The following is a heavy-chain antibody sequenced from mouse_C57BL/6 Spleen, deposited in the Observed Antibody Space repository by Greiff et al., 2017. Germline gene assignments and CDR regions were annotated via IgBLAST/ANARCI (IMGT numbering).Heavy chain of an antibody. CDR2: IYPGDGDT. J-gene: IGHJ3*01. CDR3: ARDSSAFAY. Sequence: VKLKESGPELVKPGASVKISCKASGYAFSSSWMNWVKQRPGKGLEWIGRIYPGDGDTNYNGKFKGKATLTADKSSSTAYMQLSSLTSEDSAVYFCARDSSAFAYWGQGTLVTVSA. CDR1: GYAFSSSW. V-gene: IGHV1-82*01. D-gene: IGHD3-2*02.